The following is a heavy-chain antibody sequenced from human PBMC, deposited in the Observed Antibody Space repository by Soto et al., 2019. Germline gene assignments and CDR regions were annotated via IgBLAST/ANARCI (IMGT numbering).Heavy chain of an antibody. J-gene: IGHJ2*01. V-gene: IGHV4-59*01. Sequence: QVQLQESGPGLVKPSETLSLTCTVSGGSISSYYWSWIRQPPGKGLEWIGYIYYSGSTNYNPSLKSRVTISVDTSKNQFSLKLSSVTAADTAVYYCASNGGYGDYWYFDLWGRGTLVTVSS. CDR3: ASNGGYGDYWYFDL. CDR2: IYYSGST. CDR1: GGSISSYY. D-gene: IGHD4-17*01.